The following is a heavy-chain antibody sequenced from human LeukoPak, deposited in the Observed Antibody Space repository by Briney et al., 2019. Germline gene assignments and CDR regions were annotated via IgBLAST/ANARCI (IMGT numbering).Heavy chain of an antibody. V-gene: IGHV3-15*01. CDR1: GLTLSNAW. D-gene: IGHD6-6*01. Sequence: TGGSLRLPCAASGLTLSNAWMTWARQAPGKGLEWVARIKRKSDGGIKDYAAPVKGTFTISRDDSGNTVYLQMNTLKLENTAVYYWASGTSGYFGSWGQGTLVFVSS. CDR3: ASGTSGYFGS. J-gene: IGHJ4*02. CDR2: IKRKSDGGIK.